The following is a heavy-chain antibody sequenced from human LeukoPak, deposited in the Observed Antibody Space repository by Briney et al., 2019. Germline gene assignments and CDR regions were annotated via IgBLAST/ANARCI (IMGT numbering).Heavy chain of an antibody. CDR2: ISGSGGST. CDR1: GFTFGNYA. J-gene: IGHJ4*02. CDR3: AKSTRGYSYHYYFDY. V-gene: IGHV3-23*01. Sequence: GGSLRLSCAASGFTFGNYAMNWVRQAPGKGLEWVSLISGSGGSTYYPDSVKGRFTISRDNSKNTLYLQMNSLRPEDTAIYYCAKSTRGYSYHYYFDYWGQGTLVTVSS. D-gene: IGHD5-18*01.